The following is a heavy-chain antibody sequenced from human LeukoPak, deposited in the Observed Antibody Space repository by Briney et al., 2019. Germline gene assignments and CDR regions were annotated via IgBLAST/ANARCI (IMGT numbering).Heavy chain of an antibody. CDR1: GCSFSSGSYY. CDR2: FYTSGRT. D-gene: IGHD3-16*01. J-gene: IGHJ4*02. V-gene: IGHV4-61*02. CDR3: ARTVYARFDY. Sequence: SETLSLTCTVSGCSFSSGSYYWIWIRQPAGKGLEWVGRFYTSGRTNYNPSLKRRVTISVDTSKNQFSQKLSSVTAADTAVYYCARTVYARFDYWGQGTLVTVSS.